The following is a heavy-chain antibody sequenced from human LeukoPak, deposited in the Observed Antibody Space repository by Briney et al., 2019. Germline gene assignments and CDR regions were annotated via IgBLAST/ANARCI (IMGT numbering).Heavy chain of an antibody. Sequence: EGSLRLSCAASGFTFSSYSMNWVRQAPGKGLEWVSYIGSSSNYIYYADSVKGRFTISRDNAENSLYLQMNSVRAEDTAVYYCAREGFGYCSSTSCLNWFDPWGQGTLVTVSS. D-gene: IGHD2-2*01. CDR3: AREGFGYCSSTSCLNWFDP. CDR1: GFTFSSYS. V-gene: IGHV3-21*01. J-gene: IGHJ5*02. CDR2: IGSSSNYI.